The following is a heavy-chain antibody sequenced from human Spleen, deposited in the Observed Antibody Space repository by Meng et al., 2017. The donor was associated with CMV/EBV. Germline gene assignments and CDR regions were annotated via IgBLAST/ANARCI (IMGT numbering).Heavy chain of an antibody. Sequence: SETLSLTCTVSGGSISSSSYYWGWIRQPPGKGLEWIGSIYYSGSTYYNPSLKSRVTISVDTSKNQFSLKLSSVTAADTAVYYCARAPGYCSNTDCYSIHFDYWGQGTLVTVSS. J-gene: IGHJ4*02. V-gene: IGHV4-39*01. CDR3: ARAPGYCSNTDCYSIHFDY. CDR1: GGSISSSSYY. D-gene: IGHD2-2*03. CDR2: IYYSGST.